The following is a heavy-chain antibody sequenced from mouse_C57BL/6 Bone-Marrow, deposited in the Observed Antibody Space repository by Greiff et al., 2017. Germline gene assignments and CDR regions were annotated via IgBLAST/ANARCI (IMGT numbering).Heavy chain of an antibody. J-gene: IGHJ2*01. CDR1: GYAFSSSW. CDR2: NSPGDGDT. V-gene: IGHV1-82*01. Sequence: VQLQQSGPELVKPGASVKISCKASGYAFSSSWMNWVKQRPGKGLEWIGRNSPGDGDTNYNGKFKGKATLTADKSSSTAYMQLSSLTSEDSAVYFCAITTVVAYYLDYWGQGTTLTVSS. CDR3: AITTVVAYYLDY. D-gene: IGHD1-1*01.